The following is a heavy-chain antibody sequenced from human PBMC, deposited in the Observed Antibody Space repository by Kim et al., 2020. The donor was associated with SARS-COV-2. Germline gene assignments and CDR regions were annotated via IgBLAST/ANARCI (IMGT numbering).Heavy chain of an antibody. CDR1: GFTFSSYA. V-gene: IGHV3-30*14. CDR2: ISYDGSNE. Sequence: GGSLRLSCAASGFTFSSYAMDWVRQAPGKGLEWVAVISYDGSNEYYADSVKGRLTISRDNSKNTLYLQMNSLRAEDTAVYYCARGGAYGIGWYVLDFWGQGTPVTVSS. CDR3: ARGGAYGIGWYVLDF. J-gene: IGHJ4*02. D-gene: IGHD6-19*01.